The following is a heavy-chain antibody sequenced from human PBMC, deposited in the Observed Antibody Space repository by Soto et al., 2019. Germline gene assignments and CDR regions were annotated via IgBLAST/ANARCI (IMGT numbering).Heavy chain of an antibody. CDR1: GISISSFY. D-gene: IGHD6-13*01. V-gene: IGHV4-4*07. Sequence: ETLCLSCPVSGISISSFYWSWIRQPAGKGLEWIGRIYSGGRNNYNPSLKSRVTMSVDTSKNQFSLRLSSVTAADTAMYYCARGSSRWDYWGQGTPVTVSS. CDR2: IYSGGRN. J-gene: IGHJ4*02. CDR3: ARGSSRWDY.